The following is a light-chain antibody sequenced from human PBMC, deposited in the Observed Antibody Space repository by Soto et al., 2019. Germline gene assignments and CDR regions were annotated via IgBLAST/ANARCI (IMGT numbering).Light chain of an antibody. V-gene: IGLV2-14*01. CDR2: EVS. J-gene: IGLJ1*01. CDR3: RSYTSSSTLV. CDR1: SSDVGGYNY. Sequence: QSALTQPASVSGSPGQSITISCTGTSSDVGGYNYVSWYQQHPGKAPKLMIYEVSNRPSGVSNRFSGSKSGNTASLTTSGLQAEDEADYYCRSYTSSSTLVFGTGSKLTVI.